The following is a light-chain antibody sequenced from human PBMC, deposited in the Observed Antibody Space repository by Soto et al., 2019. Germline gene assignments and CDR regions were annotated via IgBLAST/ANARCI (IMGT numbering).Light chain of an antibody. CDR2: GAS. CDR1: QSVSGK. V-gene: IGKV3-20*01. Sequence: EVVLTQSPGTLSLSPGERGTLSCRASQSVSGKLAWYQHKPGQAPRLLISGASSRATGIPDRFSGSGSGTDFTLTISRLEPEDFALYFWQQYGTSPITFGRGTRLEIK. CDR3: QQYGTSPIT. J-gene: IGKJ5*01.